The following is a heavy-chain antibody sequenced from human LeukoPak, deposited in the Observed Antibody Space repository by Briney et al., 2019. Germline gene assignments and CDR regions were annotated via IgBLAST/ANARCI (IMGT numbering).Heavy chain of an antibody. Sequence: WVRQPPGKGLEWIGSIYCSGSTYYNPSLKSRVTISVDTSKNQFSLKLSSVTAADTAVYYCASDMNYYGSGSPFDYWGQGTLVTVSS. D-gene: IGHD3-10*01. CDR3: ASDMNYYGSGSPFDY. J-gene: IGHJ4*02. V-gene: IGHV4-39*01. CDR2: IYCSGST.